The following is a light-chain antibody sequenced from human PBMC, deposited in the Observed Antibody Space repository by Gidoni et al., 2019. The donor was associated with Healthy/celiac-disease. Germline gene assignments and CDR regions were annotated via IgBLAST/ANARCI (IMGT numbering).Light chain of an antibody. J-gene: IGLJ3*02. Sequence: QSALTQPAAVSGSPGQSITISGTGTSSDVGSYNLVSWYQQHPGKAPKLMIYEVSKRPSGVSTRFSGSKSGNTASLTISGLQAEDEADYYCCSYAGSSNWVFGGGTKLTVL. CDR1: SSDVGSYNL. V-gene: IGLV2-23*02. CDR3: CSYAGSSNWV. CDR2: EVS.